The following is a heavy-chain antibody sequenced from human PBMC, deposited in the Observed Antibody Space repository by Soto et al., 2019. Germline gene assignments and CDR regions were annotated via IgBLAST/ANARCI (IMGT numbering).Heavy chain of an antibody. D-gene: IGHD3-22*01. CDR1: GFSFSTYA. Sequence: QVQLVESGGGVVQPGTSLRLSCAASGFSFSTYAMYWVRQAPGRGLEWVAVISDDGNTKYYADSVKGRFTISRDNSRNALHLKLYILRSADAAVYYCASSYFYDSGGYYPFDYWGQGTLVTVSS. V-gene: IGHV3-30-3*01. CDR2: ISDDGNTK. J-gene: IGHJ4*02. CDR3: ASSYFYDSGGYYPFDY.